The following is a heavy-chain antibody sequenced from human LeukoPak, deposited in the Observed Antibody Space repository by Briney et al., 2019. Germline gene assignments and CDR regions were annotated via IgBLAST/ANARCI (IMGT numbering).Heavy chain of an antibody. V-gene: IGHV4-30-2*01. CDR1: GGSISSGGYS. Sequence: PSETLSLTCAVSGGSISSGGYSWSWIRQPPGKGLEWIGYIYHSGSTYYNPSLKSRVTISVDTSKNQFSLKLSSVTAADTAVYYCARGLRYYYYYMDVWGKGTTVTVSS. CDR3: ARGLRYYYYYMDV. CDR2: IYHSGST. J-gene: IGHJ6*03.